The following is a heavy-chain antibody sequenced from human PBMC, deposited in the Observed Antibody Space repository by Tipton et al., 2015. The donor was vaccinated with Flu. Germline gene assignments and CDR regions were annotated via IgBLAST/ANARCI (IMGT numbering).Heavy chain of an antibody. D-gene: IGHD1-26*01. J-gene: IGHJ4*02. Sequence: LSLTCTVSGGSISSGSYYWSWIRQPAGKGLEWIGRIYTSGSTNYNPSLQSRVTISIDTSKNQFSLKLSSVTAADTAVYYCAKTGGSYPDLYYFDYWGQGTLVTVSS. CDR3: AKTGGSYPDLYYFDY. CDR2: IYTSGST. CDR1: GGSISSGSYY. V-gene: IGHV4-61*02.